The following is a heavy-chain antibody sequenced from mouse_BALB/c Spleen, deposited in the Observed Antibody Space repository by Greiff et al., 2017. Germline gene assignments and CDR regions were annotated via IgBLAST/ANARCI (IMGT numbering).Heavy chain of an antibody. V-gene: IGHV1S81*02. Sequence: VKLMESGAELVKPGASVKLSCKASGYTFTSYYMYWVKQRPGQGLEWIGEINPSNGGTNFNEKFKSKATLTVDKSSSTAYMQLSSLTSEDSAVYYCTRSYYRYDVGYFDVWGAGTTVTVSS. D-gene: IGHD2-14*01. CDR3: TRSYYRYDVGYFDV. J-gene: IGHJ1*01. CDR1: GYTFTSYY. CDR2: INPSNGGT.